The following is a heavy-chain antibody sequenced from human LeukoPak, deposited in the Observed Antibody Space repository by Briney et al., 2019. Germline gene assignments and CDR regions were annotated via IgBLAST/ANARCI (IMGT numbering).Heavy chain of an antibody. D-gene: IGHD5-12*01. CDR3: ARVKGYALDY. V-gene: IGHV4-61*09. CDR2: IYTSGST. Sequence: PSQTLSLTCTVSGGSFSSGSYYWSWIRQPAGKGLEWMGHIYTSGSTNYNPSLKSRVTISVDTSKNQFSLKLSSVTAADTAVYNCARVKGYALDYWGQGTLVTVSS. CDR1: GGSFSSGSYY. J-gene: IGHJ4*02.